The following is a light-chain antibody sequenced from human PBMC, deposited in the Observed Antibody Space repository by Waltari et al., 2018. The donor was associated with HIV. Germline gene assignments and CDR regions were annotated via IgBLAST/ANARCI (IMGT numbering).Light chain of an antibody. CDR3: LQHHSYPLT. Sequence: SPSSLSASIGERVIITCRASQAIRGDLGWYQQKAGEAPKRLIYSASSVQNGVPSRFSGSGTGTNFTLTINSLQSEDCATYYCLQHHSYPLTFGGGTKVEV. CDR1: QAIRGD. J-gene: IGKJ4*01. V-gene: IGKV1-6*02. CDR2: SAS.